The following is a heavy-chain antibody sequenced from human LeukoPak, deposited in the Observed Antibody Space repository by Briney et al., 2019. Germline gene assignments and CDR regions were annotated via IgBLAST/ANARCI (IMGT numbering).Heavy chain of an antibody. D-gene: IGHD6-13*01. Sequence: GASVKVSCKASGYTFTSSGISWVRQAPGQGLEWMGWINTNNGDIHPAQKFQGRVTLTTDTSTSTAYMELSSLRSEDTAIYYCAREGRGVPGAIAAVKGFDYWGQGTLVTVSS. J-gene: IGHJ4*02. CDR2: INTNNGDI. CDR3: AREGRGVPGAIAAVKGFDY. CDR1: GYTFTSSG. V-gene: IGHV1-18*01.